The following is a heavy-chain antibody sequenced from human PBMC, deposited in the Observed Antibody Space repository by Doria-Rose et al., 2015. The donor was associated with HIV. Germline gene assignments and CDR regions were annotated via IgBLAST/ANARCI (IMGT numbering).Heavy chain of an antibody. CDR3: AREGGSSWRSFDY. J-gene: IGHJ4*02. CDR2: INPNNGDT. CDR1: GYTFTGYY. Sequence: AEVKEPGASVRVSCKASGYTFTGYYLHWVRQAPGQGLEWVEWINPNNGDTDYAQKLQGRVTMARHTSITTAYMEMSRLRSDDTAVYYCAREGGSSWRSFDYWGQGTLVTVSS. D-gene: IGHD6-13*01. V-gene: IGHV1-2*02.